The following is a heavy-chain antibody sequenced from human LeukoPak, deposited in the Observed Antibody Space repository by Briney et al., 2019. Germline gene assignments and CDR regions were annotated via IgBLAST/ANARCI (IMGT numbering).Heavy chain of an antibody. CDR1: GGTFSSYA. CDR3: ARDGGKDIVVVPAADNWFDP. Sequence: SVKVSCKASGGTFSSYAISWVRQAPGQGLEWMGRIIPIFGIANYAQKFHGRVTITADKSTSTAYMELSSLRSEDTAVYYCARDGGKDIVVVPAADNWFDPWGQGTLVTVSS. J-gene: IGHJ5*02. CDR2: IIPIFGIA. V-gene: IGHV1-69*04. D-gene: IGHD2-2*01.